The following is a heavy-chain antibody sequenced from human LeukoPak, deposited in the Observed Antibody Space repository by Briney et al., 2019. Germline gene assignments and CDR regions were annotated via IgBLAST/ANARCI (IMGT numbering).Heavy chain of an antibody. D-gene: IGHD6-13*01. CDR1: GYTFTSYG. J-gene: IGHJ6*02. CDR2: ISAYNGNT. Sequence: ASVKVSCTASGYTFTSYGISWVRQAPGQGLEWMGWISAYNGNTNYAQKLQGRVTMTTDTSTSTAYMELRSLRSDDTAVYYCARVDSSSWYEDYYYGMDVWGQGTTVTVSS. CDR3: ARVDSSSWYEDYYYGMDV. V-gene: IGHV1-18*01.